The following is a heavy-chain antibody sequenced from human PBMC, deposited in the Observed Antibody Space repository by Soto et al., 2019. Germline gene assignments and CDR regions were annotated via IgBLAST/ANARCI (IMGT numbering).Heavy chain of an antibody. V-gene: IGHV4-31*01. D-gene: IGHD3-16*01. J-gene: IGHJ6*02. Sequence: QVQLQESGPGLVKPSQTLSLTCTVSGGSISSGGYYWSWIRQHPGKGLEWIGYIYYSGSTYYNPSPQGTVTLSGTPYKNQFSLKLSSVTAADTAVYYCARVGGGKDVWGQGTTVTVSS. CDR2: IYYSGST. CDR3: ARVGGGKDV. CDR1: GGSISSGGYY.